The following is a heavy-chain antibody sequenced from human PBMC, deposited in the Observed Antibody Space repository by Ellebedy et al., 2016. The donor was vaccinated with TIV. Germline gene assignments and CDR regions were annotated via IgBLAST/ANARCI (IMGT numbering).Heavy chain of an antibody. J-gene: IGHJ4*02. CDR2: IWYDGSNK. D-gene: IGHD1-26*01. CDR3: ARDHLGGGSYLDY. V-gene: IGHV3-33*01. Sequence: GESLKISXAASGFTFSSYGMHWVRQAPGKGLEWVAVIWYDGSNKYYADSMKGRFTISRDNSKNTLYLQMNSLRAEDTAVYYCARDHLGGGSYLDYWGQGTLVTVSS. CDR1: GFTFSSYG.